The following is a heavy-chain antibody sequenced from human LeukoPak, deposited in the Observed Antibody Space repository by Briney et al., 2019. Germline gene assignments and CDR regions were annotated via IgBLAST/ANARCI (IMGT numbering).Heavy chain of an antibody. D-gene: IGHD3-10*01. CDR2: ISAYNGNT. CDR3: ARAGSGSKSKDY. J-gene: IGHJ4*02. Sequence: ASVKVSCKASGYTFTSYGISWVRQAPGQGLEWMGWISAYNGNTDYAQKFQGRVIMTKDTITNTVYMELTSLGPDDTAVYYCARAGSGSKSKDYWGQGTLVTVSS. V-gene: IGHV1-18*01. CDR1: GYTFTSYG.